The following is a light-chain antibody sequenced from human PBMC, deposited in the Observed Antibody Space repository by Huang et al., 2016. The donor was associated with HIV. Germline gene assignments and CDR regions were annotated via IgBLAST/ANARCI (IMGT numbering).Light chain of an antibody. CDR1: QSVSSSY. J-gene: IGKJ3*01. Sequence: DNVLTQSPGTLSLSPGERATLSCRASQSVSSSYLGWYQQKPGQAPRLLIYGASSRASGIPDRFSGSGSGTDFTLTISRLEPEDFAVYYCQHYGSSPFTFGPGTKVDIK. CDR2: GAS. CDR3: QHYGSSPFT. V-gene: IGKV3-20*01.